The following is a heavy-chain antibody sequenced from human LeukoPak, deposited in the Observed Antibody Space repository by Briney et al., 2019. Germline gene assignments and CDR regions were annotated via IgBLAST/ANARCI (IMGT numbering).Heavy chain of an antibody. CDR1: GFTFSRYS. Sequence: GGSLRLSCAASGFTFSRYSMNWVRQAPGKGLEWVSSISSSSSYIYYADSVKGRYTISRDNAKNSLYLQMNSLRAEDTAVYYCARGSMVTTKSHVDYWGQGTLVTVSS. CDR2: ISSSSSYI. D-gene: IGHD2-21*02. CDR3: ARGSMVTTKSHVDY. J-gene: IGHJ4*02. V-gene: IGHV3-21*01.